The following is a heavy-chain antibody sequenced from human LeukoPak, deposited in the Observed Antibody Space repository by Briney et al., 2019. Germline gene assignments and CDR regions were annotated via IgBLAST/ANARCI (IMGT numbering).Heavy chain of an antibody. J-gene: IGHJ5*02. CDR3: ARDLPIVGTTSGWFDP. CDR2: IYTSGST. Sequence: SQTLSLTCTVSGGSISSGSYYWSWIRQPAGKGLEWIGRIYTSGSTNYNPSLKSRVTISVDTSKNQFSLKLSSVTAADTAVYYCARDLPIVGTTSGWFDPWGQGTLVTVSS. D-gene: IGHD1-26*01. CDR1: GGSISSGSYY. V-gene: IGHV4-61*02.